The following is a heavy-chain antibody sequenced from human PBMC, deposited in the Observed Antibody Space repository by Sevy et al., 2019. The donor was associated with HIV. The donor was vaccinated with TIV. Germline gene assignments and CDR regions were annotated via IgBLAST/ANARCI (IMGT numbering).Heavy chain of an antibody. J-gene: IGHJ4*02. CDR1: GGTFSSYA. CDR3: ARSYYDSSGYFPFDY. CDR2: IIPIFGTA. Sequence: ASVKVSCKASGGTFSSYAISWVRQAPGQGLEWMGGIIPIFGTANYAQKFQGRVTITADESTSTAYMELSSLRSEDTAVYYCARSYYDSSGYFPFDYWGQGTLVTISS. V-gene: IGHV1-69*13. D-gene: IGHD3-22*01.